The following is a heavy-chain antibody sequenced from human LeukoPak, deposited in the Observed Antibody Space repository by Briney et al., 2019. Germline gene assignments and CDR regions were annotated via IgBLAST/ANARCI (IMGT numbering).Heavy chain of an antibody. Sequence: GGSLRLSCAASGFTFSSYAMHWVRQAPGKGLEWVAVISYDGSNKYYADSVKGRFTISRDNSKNTLYLQMNSLRAEDTAVYYCAAQWLVQGYRGQGTLVTVSS. CDR1: GFTFSSYA. CDR3: AAQWLVQGY. D-gene: IGHD6-19*01. J-gene: IGHJ4*02. V-gene: IGHV3-30-3*01. CDR2: ISYDGSNK.